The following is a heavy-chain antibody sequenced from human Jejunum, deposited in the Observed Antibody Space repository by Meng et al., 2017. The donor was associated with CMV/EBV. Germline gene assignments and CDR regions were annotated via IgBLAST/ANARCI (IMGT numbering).Heavy chain of an antibody. CDR2: MSGSGNRT. V-gene: IGHV3-23*01. J-gene: IGHJ3*01. D-gene: IGHD6-19*01. CDR3: AKEKVVSWAGSVGFDV. CDR1: FSFNTNA. Sequence: FSFNTNAMSWVRQAPGKGPEWVSAMSGSGNRTYYSDSVRDRFTVSRDNAQSTLYLHMSSLRAEDTAIYYCAKEKVVSWAGSVGFDVWGRGTMVTVSS.